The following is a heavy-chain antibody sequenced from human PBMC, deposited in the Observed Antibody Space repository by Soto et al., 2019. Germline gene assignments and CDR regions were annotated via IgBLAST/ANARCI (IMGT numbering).Heavy chain of an antibody. CDR1: GFTFTRYY. J-gene: IGHJ5*01. V-gene: IGHV3-7*03. CDR3: SRKNW. Sequence: GGSLRLSCVASGFTFTRYYTTWVRQAPGKGLEWVASINLDGSEQFYVDSVKGRSIISRDNARSSLYLQMNSLRAEDTALYFCSRKNW. CDR2: INLDGSEQ.